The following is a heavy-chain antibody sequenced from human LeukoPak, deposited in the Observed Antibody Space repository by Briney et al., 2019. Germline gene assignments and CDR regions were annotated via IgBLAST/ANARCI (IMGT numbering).Heavy chain of an antibody. V-gene: IGHV3-30-3*01. CDR1: GFTFSSYA. Sequence: GGSLRLSCAASGFTFSSYAMHWVRQAPGKGLEWVAVISYDGSNKYYADSVKGRFTISRDNSKNTLYLQMNSLRAEDTAVYYCARYLYYGSVIRYFDYWGQGTLVTVSS. J-gene: IGHJ4*02. CDR2: ISYDGSNK. CDR3: ARYLYYGSVIRYFDY. D-gene: IGHD3-10*01.